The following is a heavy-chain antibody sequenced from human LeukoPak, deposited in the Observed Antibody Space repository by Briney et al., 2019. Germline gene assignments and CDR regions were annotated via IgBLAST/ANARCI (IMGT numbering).Heavy chain of an antibody. CDR3: ARGREAGARRYYFDY. J-gene: IGHJ4*02. V-gene: IGHV1-24*01. CDR2: FDPEEGET. CDR1: GYTFTELS. D-gene: IGHD1-26*01. Sequence: ASVKVSCKTSGYTFTELSMQWVRQAPGKGLEWMGGFDPEEGETIYAQKFQGRATMTADTSTDTAYMELSSLRSEDTAVYYCARGREAGARRYYFDYWGQGTLVTVSS.